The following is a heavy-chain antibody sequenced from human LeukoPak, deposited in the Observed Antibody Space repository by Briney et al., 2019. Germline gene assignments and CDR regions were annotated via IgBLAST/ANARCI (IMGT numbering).Heavy chain of an antibody. V-gene: IGHV3-48*02. CDR2: ISSSSSTI. D-gene: IGHD1-26*01. J-gene: IGHJ4*02. Sequence: GGSLRLSCAASGFTFSSYSMTWVRQAPGKGLEWVSYISSSSSTICYADSVKGRFTISRDNAKNSLYLQMNSLRDKDTAVYYCARSAAGIFDYWGQGTLVTVSS. CDR1: GFTFSSYS. CDR3: ARSAAGIFDY.